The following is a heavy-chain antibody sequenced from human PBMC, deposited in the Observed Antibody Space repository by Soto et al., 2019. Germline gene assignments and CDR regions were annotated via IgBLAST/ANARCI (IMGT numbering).Heavy chain of an antibody. Sequence: EVQLLESGGGLVQPGGSLRLSCAASGFTFSSYAMSWVRQAPGKGLEWVSAISGSGGGTYYADSVKGRFTISRDNSKNTLDLQMNSLRAEDTAVYYCAKDTYYYDSSGYYWYFQHWGQGTLVTVAS. J-gene: IGHJ1*01. V-gene: IGHV3-23*01. CDR1: GFTFSSYA. CDR2: ISGSGGGT. CDR3: AKDTYYYDSSGYYWYFQH. D-gene: IGHD3-22*01.